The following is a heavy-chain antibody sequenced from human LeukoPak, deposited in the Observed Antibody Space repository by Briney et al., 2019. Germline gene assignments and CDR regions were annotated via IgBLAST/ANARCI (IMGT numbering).Heavy chain of an antibody. CDR2: ISYDGSNK. CDR3: AKGAGGGSPH. Sequence: GGSLRLSCAASGFTFSSYAMHWVRQAPGKGLEWVAVISYDGSNKYYADSVKGRFTISRDNSKNTLYLQMNSLRAEDTAVYYCAKGAGGGSPHWGQGTLVTVSS. D-gene: IGHD6-13*01. J-gene: IGHJ4*02. CDR1: GFTFSSYA. V-gene: IGHV3-30*04.